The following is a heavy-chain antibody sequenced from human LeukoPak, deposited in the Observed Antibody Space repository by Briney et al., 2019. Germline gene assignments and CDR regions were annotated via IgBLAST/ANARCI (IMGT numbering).Heavy chain of an antibody. D-gene: IGHD4-17*01. V-gene: IGHV3-15*01. CDR2: IKSKTDGGTT. Sequence: NPGGSLRLSCAASGFTFSNAWMSWVRQAPGKGLEWVGRIKSKTDGGTTDYAAPVKGRFTISRDDSKNTLYLQMNSLKTEDTAVYYCTTGGYGDYEETIDYWGQGILVTVSS. J-gene: IGHJ4*02. CDR3: TTGGYGDYEETIDY. CDR1: GFTFSNAW.